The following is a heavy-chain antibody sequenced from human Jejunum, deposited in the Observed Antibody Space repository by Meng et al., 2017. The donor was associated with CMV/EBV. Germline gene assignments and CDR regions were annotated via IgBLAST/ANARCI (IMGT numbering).Heavy chain of an antibody. Sequence: SLKIACAASGFTFSSHSMSWVRQAPGKGLGWVSAISGSDGSTHYADSVKGRFTISRDNSKNTLYLQMNSLRAEDTAVYYCARLTDFWGQGTLVTVSS. J-gene: IGHJ4*02. CDR2: ISGSDGST. CDR1: GFTFSSHS. V-gene: IGHV3-23*01. D-gene: IGHD2-8*01. CDR3: ARLTDF.